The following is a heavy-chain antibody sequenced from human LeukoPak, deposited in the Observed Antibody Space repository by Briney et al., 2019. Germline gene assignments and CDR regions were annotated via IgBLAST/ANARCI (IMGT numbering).Heavy chain of an antibody. CDR2: NNTNTGNP. V-gene: IGHV7-4-1*02. CDR1: GYTFTSYA. J-gene: IGHJ6*03. D-gene: IGHD1-26*01. Sequence: ASVKVSCKASGYTFTSYAMNWVRQAPGQGLEWMGWNNTNTGNPTYAQGFTGRFVFSLDTSVSTAYLQISSLKAEDTAVYYCARRSSRAHYYMDVWGKGTTVTVSS. CDR3: ARRSSRAHYYMDV.